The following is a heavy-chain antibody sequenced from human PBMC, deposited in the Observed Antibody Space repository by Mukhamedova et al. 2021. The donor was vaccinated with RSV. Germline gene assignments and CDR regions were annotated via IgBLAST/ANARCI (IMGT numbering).Heavy chain of an antibody. Sequence: VRQAPGKGLEWVGRIKSKTDGGTTDYAAPVKGRFTISRDDSKNTLYLQMNSLKTEDTAVYYCTTDPTIVVVAATHFDYWGQGTL. CDR3: TTDPTIVVVAATHFDY. J-gene: IGHJ4*02. D-gene: IGHD2-15*01. CDR2: IKSKTDGGTT. V-gene: IGHV3-15*01.